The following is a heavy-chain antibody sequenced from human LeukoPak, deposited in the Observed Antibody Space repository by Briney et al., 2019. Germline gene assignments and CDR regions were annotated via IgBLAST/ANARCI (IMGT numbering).Heavy chain of an antibody. CDR2: IKSKSEGATR. CDR3: AAGTGNSDFDY. V-gene: IGHV3-15*01. D-gene: IGHD1-1*01. Sequence: GGCLRLSRVASGFTFTEALMCWVREAPGKGLGWVARIKSKSEGATRDFAAPVKGRVTMSRDESKNTVYLHMDSLKIEDTAMYYCAAGTGNSDFDYWGQGTLVTVSS. CDR1: GFTFTEAL. J-gene: IGHJ4*02.